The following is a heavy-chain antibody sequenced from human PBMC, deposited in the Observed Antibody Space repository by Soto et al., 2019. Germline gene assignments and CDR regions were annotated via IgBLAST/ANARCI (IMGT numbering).Heavy chain of an antibody. CDR1: GGSLSDYF. V-gene: IGHV4-34*01. D-gene: IGHD2-21*01. CDR3: ARGGISHWAYFYYMDV. Sequence: QVQLQQWGAGLLKPSETLSLTCVVSGGSLSDYFWSWIRQPPGMALEWSGEINHLGSINYNPSLKSRVTMSVDTSKNQSSLTLNSVTAADTATYYCARGGISHWAYFYYMDVWDRGTTVTVSS. CDR2: INHLGSI. J-gene: IGHJ6*03.